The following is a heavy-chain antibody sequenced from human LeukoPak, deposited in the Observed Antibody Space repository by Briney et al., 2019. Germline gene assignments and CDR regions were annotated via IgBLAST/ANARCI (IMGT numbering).Heavy chain of an antibody. Sequence: GGSLRLSCAASGFTFSNYGMSWVRQAPGKGLEWVASIKQDGSEKFYVDSVKGRFTISRDNAKNSLYLQMNSLRVEDTAVYYCTSWGDTTAEYFQRWGQGTLVTVSS. CDR2: IKQDGSEK. CDR1: GFTFSNYG. V-gene: IGHV3-7*01. D-gene: IGHD2-21*02. J-gene: IGHJ1*01. CDR3: TSWGDTTAEYFQR.